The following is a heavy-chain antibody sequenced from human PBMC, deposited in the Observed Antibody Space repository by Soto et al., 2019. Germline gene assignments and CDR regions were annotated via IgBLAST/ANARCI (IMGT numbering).Heavy chain of an antibody. CDR2: IYWDDDK. V-gene: IGHV2-5*02. J-gene: IGHJ5*02. D-gene: IGHD2-15*01. Sequence: QITLKESGPTLVKPTQTLTLTCTFSGFSLSTSGVGVGWIRQPPGKALEWLALIYWDDDKRYSPSLKSRLTITKDTSKIPVVLTMTNMDPVDTATYYGAHSSRGVVVAATPPRWFDPWGQGTLVTVSS. CDR1: GFSLSTSGVG. CDR3: AHSSRGVVVAATPPRWFDP.